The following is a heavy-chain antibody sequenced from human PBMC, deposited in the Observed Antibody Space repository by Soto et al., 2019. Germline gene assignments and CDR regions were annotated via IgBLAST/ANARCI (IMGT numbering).Heavy chain of an antibody. CDR1: GVSISSNY. D-gene: IGHD3-3*01. CDR3: ARSYPHTIFGVVTSRGLDV. V-gene: IGHV4-59*01. J-gene: IGHJ6*02. CDR2: IHYSGST. Sequence: PTETLSLTCIVSGVSISSNYWSWIRQPPGQGLEWIGYIHYSGSTNFNPSLKNRVIMSVDTSKNQFSLRLSSVTAADTAVYYCARSYPHTIFGVVTSRGLDVWGQGAKVTVSS.